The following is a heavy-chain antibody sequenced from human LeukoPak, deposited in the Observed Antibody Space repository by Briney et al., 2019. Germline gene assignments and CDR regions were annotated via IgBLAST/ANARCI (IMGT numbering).Heavy chain of an antibody. V-gene: IGHV3-7*01. D-gene: IGHD3-22*01. J-gene: IGHJ4*02. CDR1: GFTFSSYW. CDR3: AREASYDIHVPFDY. Sequence: GGSLRLSCAASGFTFSSYWMSWVRQAPGKGLEWVANIKQDGSEKYYVDSVKGRFTISRDNAKNSLYLQMNSLRAEDTAVYYCAREASYDIHVPFDYWGQGTLVTVSS. CDR2: IKQDGSEK.